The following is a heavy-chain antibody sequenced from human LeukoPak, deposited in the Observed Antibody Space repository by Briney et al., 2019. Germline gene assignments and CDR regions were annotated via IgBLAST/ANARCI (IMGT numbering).Heavy chain of an antibody. CDR3: ARDTSPKYDDFWWRDVQH. J-gene: IGHJ1*01. V-gene: IGHV3-23*01. Sequence: GGSLRLSCAASGFTFSSYAMSWVRQAPGKGLEWVSAISGRGTSTFYGDSVRGRFIISRDNAKNSLYLQMNSLRAEDTAVYYCARDTSPKYDDFWWRDVQHWGQGTLVTVSS. CDR1: GFTFSSYA. CDR2: ISGRGTST. D-gene: IGHD3-3*01.